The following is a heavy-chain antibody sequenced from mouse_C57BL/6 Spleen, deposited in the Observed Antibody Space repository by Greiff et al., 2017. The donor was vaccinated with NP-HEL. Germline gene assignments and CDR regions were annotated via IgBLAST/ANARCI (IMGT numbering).Heavy chain of an antibody. Sequence: DVKLVESGPGLVKPSQSLSLTCSVTGYSITSGYYWNWIRQFPGNKLEWMGYISYDGSNNYNPSLKNRISITRDTSKNQFFLKLNSVTTEDTATYYCARGDGYYAMDYWGQGTSVTVSS. CDR1: GYSITSGYY. D-gene: IGHD2-3*01. J-gene: IGHJ4*01. CDR3: ARGDGYYAMDY. CDR2: ISYDGSN. V-gene: IGHV3-6*01.